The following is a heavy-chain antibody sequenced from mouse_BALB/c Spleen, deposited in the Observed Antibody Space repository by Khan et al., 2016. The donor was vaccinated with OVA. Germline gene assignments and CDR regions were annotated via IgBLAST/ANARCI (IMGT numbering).Heavy chain of an antibody. Sequence: VQLMESGPDLVKPGASVKISCKASGYSFTVYYMTWVKQSHGKSPAWIGRVNPNNGDTNYNQNFKGKAILTVDKSSNTAYMELRSLTSEDSAVFYCARGYEFFPYGGQGTLVTVSA. CDR2: VNPNNGDT. CDR1: GYSFTVYY. CDR3: ARGYEFFPY. V-gene: IGHV1-26*01. J-gene: IGHJ3*01. D-gene: IGHD2-12*01.